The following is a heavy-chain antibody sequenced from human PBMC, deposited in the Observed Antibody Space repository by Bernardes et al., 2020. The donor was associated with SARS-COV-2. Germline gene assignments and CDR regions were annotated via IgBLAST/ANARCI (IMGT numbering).Heavy chain of an antibody. D-gene: IGHD5-18*01. V-gene: IGHV3-23*01. CDR3: AKDGGDTVIVLFGWLDP. Sequence: VGSLSLSCAASGFTFNGYAMAWVRQAPGKGLEWVSGISGSGATTYYTDSVKGRFTISRDNSKNMVYLQMNSLRVDDTATYYCAKDGGDTVIVLFGWLDPWGQGPLVTVSS. J-gene: IGHJ5*02. CDR1: GFTFNGYA. CDR2: ISGSGATT.